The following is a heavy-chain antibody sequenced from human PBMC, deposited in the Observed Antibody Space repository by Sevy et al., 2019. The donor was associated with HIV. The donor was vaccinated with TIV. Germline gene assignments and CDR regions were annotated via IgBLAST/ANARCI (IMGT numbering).Heavy chain of an antibody. J-gene: IGHJ4*02. V-gene: IGHV4-61*02. D-gene: IGHD6-19*01. Sequence: SETLSLTCTVSGGSFSSSSYYWNWIRQPAGRGLEWIGRIYTSGSTNYNPSLKSRVTMSVDTSKNQLSLKLSCVTAADTAVYYCAGRIAVAAFDYWGQGNLVTVSS. CDR3: AGRIAVAAFDY. CDR2: IYTSGST. CDR1: GGSFSSSSYY.